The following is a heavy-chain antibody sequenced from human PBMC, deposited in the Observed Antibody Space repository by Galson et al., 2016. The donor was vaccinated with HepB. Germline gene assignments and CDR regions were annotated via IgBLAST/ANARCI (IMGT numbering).Heavy chain of an antibody. CDR3: AKGSYSSSWYCYFDY. CDR1: GFTFGSYA. V-gene: IGHV3-23*01. CDR2: ISGSGGST. J-gene: IGHJ4*02. Sequence: SLRLSCAASGFTFGSYAMSWVRQAPGKGLEWVLAISGSGGSTYYADSVKGRFTISRDNSKNTLFLQVNSLRAEDTAVFYCAKGSYSSSWYCYFDYWGQGTLVTVSS. D-gene: IGHD6-13*01.